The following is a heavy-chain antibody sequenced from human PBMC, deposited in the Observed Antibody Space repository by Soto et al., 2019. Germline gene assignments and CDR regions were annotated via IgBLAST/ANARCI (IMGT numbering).Heavy chain of an antibody. D-gene: IGHD6-13*01. Sequence: ASVKVSCKASGYTFTSFNINWVRQASGQGLEWMGWMNPNSGNTGYAQKFQGRVTMTRDTPISTAYLELSSLRSDDSAVYYCARAATGTEFDYWGQGSLVTVSS. J-gene: IGHJ4*02. V-gene: IGHV1-8*01. CDR1: GYTFTSFN. CDR2: MNPNSGNT. CDR3: ARAATGTEFDY.